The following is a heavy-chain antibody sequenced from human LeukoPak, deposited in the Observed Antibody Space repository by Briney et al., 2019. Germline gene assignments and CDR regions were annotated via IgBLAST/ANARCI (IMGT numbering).Heavy chain of an antibody. CDR2: IYYSGST. D-gene: IGHD1-26*01. CDR3: ARAVGITTALFDY. V-gene: IGHV4-39*07. CDR1: GGSISSSSYY. J-gene: IGHJ4*02. Sequence: SETPSLTCTVSGGSISSSSYYWGWIRQPPGKGLEWIGSIYYSGSTYYNPSLKSRVTISVDTSKNQFSLKLSSVTAADTAVYYCARAVGITTALFDYWGQGTLVTVSS.